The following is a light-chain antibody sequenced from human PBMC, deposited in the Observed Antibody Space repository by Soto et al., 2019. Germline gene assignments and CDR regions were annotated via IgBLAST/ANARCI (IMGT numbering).Light chain of an antibody. J-gene: IGLJ1*01. CDR1: SSDVGGYNY. CDR3: NSYISSGTLV. Sequence: QSALTQPAYVSGSPGQSITISCTGTSSDVGGYNYVSWYQQHPGKAPKLMIYEVSNRPSGVSIRFSGSKSGNTASLTISGLQAEDEADYYCNSYISSGTLVFGTGTKLTVL. CDR2: EVS. V-gene: IGLV2-14*01.